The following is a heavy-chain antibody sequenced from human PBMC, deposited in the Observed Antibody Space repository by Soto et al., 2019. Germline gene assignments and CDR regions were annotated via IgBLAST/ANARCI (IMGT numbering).Heavy chain of an antibody. CDR2: ISYDGSKK. CDR1: GFTFSSYG. J-gene: IGHJ6*02. V-gene: IGHV3-30*18. D-gene: IGHD5-18*01. CDR3: AKDRGIQMKYYYYYGMDV. Sequence: GGSLRLSCAASGFTFSSYGMHWVRQAPGKGLEWVALISYDGSKKYYADSVKGRITISRDNSKNTLYLQMNSLRAEDTAVYYCAKDRGIQMKYYYYYGMDVWGQGTTVTVYS.